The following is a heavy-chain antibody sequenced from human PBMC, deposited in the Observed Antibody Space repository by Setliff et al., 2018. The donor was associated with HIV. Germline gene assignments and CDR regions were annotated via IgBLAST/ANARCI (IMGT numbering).Heavy chain of an antibody. CDR1: NVAISSNSYY. D-gene: IGHD3-10*01. V-gene: IGHV4-39*01. CDR3: ARQPLYFGEPYYFDY. Sequence: SETLSLTCAVYNVAISSNSYYWGWIRQPPGKGLEWIGSISQSGTTYYSPSLKNRVTISVDTSRNRFSLKLGSVSASDTANYYCARQPLYFGEPYYFDYWGRGTLVTV. J-gene: IGHJ4*02. CDR2: ISQSGTT.